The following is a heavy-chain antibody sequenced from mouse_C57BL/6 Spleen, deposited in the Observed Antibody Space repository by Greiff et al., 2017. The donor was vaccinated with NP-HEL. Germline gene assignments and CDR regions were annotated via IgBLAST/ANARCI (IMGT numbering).Heavy chain of an antibody. CDR1: GFTFTSYG. D-gene: IGHD1-1*01. Sequence: EVKLMESGGDLVKPGGSLKLSCAASGFTFTSYGMSWVRQTPDKRLEWVATISSGGSYTYYPDSVKGRFTISRDNAKNTLYLQMSSLKSEDTAMYYCARLFITTVPAMDYWGQGTSVTVSS. CDR3: ARLFITTVPAMDY. J-gene: IGHJ4*01. V-gene: IGHV5-6*01. CDR2: ISSGGSYT.